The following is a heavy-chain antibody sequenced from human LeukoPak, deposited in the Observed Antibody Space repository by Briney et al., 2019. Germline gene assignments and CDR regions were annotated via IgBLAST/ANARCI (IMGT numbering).Heavy chain of an antibody. V-gene: IGHV3-23*01. CDR3: AKDFTMIVVVGTFDY. J-gene: IGHJ4*02. Sequence: AGGSLRLSCAASGFTFSSYAMSWVRQAPGKGLEWVSAISGSGGSTYYADSVKGRFTISRDNSKNTLYLQMNSLRAEDTAVYYCAKDFTMIVVVGTFDYWGQGTLVTVSS. CDR2: ISGSGGST. D-gene: IGHD3-22*01. CDR1: GFTFSSYA.